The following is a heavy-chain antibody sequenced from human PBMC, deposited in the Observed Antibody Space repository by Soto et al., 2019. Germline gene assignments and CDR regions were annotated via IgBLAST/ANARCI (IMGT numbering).Heavy chain of an antibody. D-gene: IGHD1-26*01. J-gene: IGHJ4*02. CDR1: GYTFTVYY. V-gene: IGHV1-2*02. Sequence: ASVKVSCKASGYTFTVYYMHWVRQAPGQGLEWMGWINPKSGGTMYPQKFQGRVTMTWDTSISTAYMALTRLRSDDTAVYYCARDLAKGGGSAGFDYWGQGTLLTVSS. CDR2: INPKSGGT. CDR3: ARDLAKGGGSAGFDY.